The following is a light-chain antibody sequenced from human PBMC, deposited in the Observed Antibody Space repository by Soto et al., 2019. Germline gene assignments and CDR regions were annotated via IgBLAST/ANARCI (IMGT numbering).Light chain of an antibody. CDR3: QNYNSAPRT. Sequence: DIQMTQSPSSLSASIGDRVTISCRASQGISNDLAWYQQKPGKVPYLLIYAASTSHSGVPSRFRGSGSGTDFTLTISSLQPEDVATSYCQNYNSAPRTFGQGTKVDLK. V-gene: IGKV1-27*01. J-gene: IGKJ1*01. CDR2: AAS. CDR1: QGISND.